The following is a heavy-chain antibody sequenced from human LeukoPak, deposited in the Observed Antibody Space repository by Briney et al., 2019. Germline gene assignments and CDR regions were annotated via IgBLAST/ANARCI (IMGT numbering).Heavy chain of an antibody. Sequence: QSGGSLTLSCAASGFTFSSYEMNWVRQAPGKGLEWVSYISSSGSTIYYADSVKGRFTISRDNAKNSLYLQMNSLRAEDTAVYYCARGRADYYDSSTLGYWGQGTLVTVSS. V-gene: IGHV3-48*03. J-gene: IGHJ4*02. D-gene: IGHD3-22*01. CDR1: GFTFSSYE. CDR2: ISSSGSTI. CDR3: ARGRADYYDSSTLGY.